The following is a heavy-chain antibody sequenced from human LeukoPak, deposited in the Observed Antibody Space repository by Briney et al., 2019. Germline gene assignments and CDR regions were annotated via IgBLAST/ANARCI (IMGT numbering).Heavy chain of an antibody. CDR2: INHSGST. CDR3: ARDSSGWSRSHWFDP. CDR1: GYSISSGYY. J-gene: IGHJ5*02. D-gene: IGHD6-19*01. Sequence: SETLSLTCAVSGYSISSGYYWGWIRQPPGKGLEWIGSINHSGSTNYNPSLKSRVTISVDTSKNQFSLKLSSVTAADTAVYYCARDSSGWSRSHWFDPWGQGTLVTVSS. V-gene: IGHV4-38-2*01.